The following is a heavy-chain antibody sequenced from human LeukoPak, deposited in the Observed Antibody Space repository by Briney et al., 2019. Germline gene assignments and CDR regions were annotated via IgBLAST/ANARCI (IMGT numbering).Heavy chain of an antibody. V-gene: IGHV3-7*03. CDR3: ASLDTAKQPLANH. D-gene: IGHD5-18*01. CDR1: GITFSTYA. Sequence: GGSLRLSCAASGITFSTYAMSWVRQAPGKGLEWVANIREERGQEYYVGSVKGRFTISKNSAKNSLYLQMNTLRVEDTAMYYCASLDTAKQPLANHWGQGTLVTVSS. CDR2: IREERGQE. J-gene: IGHJ5*02.